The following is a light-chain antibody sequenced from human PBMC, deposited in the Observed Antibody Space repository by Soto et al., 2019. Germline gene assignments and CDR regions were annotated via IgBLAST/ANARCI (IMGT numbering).Light chain of an antibody. V-gene: IGLV2-14*01. CDR2: DVS. CDR3: SSYTSSSTYV. J-gene: IGLJ1*01. CDR1: SSDVGGYNY. Sequence: ALTQPVSVSGSPGQSITISCTGTSSDVGGYNYVSWYQQHPGKAPKLMIYDVSNRPSGVSNRFSGSKSGNTASLTISGLQAEDEADYYCSSYTSSSTYVFGTGTKVTVL.